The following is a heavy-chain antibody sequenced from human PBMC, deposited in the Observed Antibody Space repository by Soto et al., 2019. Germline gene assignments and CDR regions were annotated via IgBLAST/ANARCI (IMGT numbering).Heavy chain of an antibody. CDR3: ARDPSSIAARPPYYYGMDV. Sequence: ASVKVSCKASGYTFTSYYMHWVRQAPGQGLEWMGIINPSGGSTSYAQKFQGRVTMTRDTSTSTVYMELSSLGSEDTAVYYCARDPSSIAARPPYYYGMDVWGQGTTVTVSS. CDR2: INPSGGST. V-gene: IGHV1-46*01. D-gene: IGHD6-6*01. J-gene: IGHJ6*02. CDR1: GYTFTSYY.